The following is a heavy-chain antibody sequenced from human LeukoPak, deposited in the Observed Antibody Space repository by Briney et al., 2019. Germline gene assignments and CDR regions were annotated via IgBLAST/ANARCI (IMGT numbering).Heavy chain of an antibody. V-gene: IGHV1-69*13. CDR2: IIPIFGTA. J-gene: IGHJ4*02. D-gene: IGHD3-9*01. CDR1: GGTFSSYA. CDR3: ARAVGYDLLTGYYSSPPFDY. Sequence: ASVKVSRKASGGTFSSYAISWVRQAPGQGLEWMGGIIPIFGTANYAQTFQGRVTITADESTSTAYMELRSLRSEDTAVYYCARAVGYDLLTGYYSSPPFDYWGQGTLVTVSS.